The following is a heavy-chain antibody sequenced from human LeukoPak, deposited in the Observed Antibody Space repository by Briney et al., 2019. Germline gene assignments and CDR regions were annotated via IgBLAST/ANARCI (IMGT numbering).Heavy chain of an antibody. CDR2: IYHSGRT. CDR1: GGSISSGGYS. CDR3: ARGARDYYDILTGHDAFDI. J-gene: IGHJ3*02. D-gene: IGHD3-9*01. V-gene: IGHV4-30-2*01. Sequence: SETLSLTCAVSGGSISSGGYSWSWIRQPPGKGLEWIGYIYHSGRTYYNPSLKSRVTISVDRSKNQFSLKLSSVTAADTAVYYCARGARDYYDILTGHDAFDIWGQGTMVTVSS.